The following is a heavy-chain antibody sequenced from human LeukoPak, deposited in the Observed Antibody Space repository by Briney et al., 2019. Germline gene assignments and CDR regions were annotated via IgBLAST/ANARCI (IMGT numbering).Heavy chain of an antibody. CDR1: GGSISSSSYY. CDR3: ARGAEGSSWYGIPYNWFDP. J-gene: IGHJ5*02. V-gene: IGHV4-39*07. D-gene: IGHD6-13*01. CDR2: IYYSGST. Sequence: SETLSLTCTVSGGSISSSSYYWGWIRQPPGKGLGWIGSIYYSGSTYYNPSLKSRVTISVDTSKNQFSLKLSSVTAADTAVYYCARGAEGSSWYGIPYNWFDPWGQGTLVTVSS.